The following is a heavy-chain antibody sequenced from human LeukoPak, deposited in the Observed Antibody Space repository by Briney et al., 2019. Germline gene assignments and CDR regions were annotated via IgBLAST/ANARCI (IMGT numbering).Heavy chain of an antibody. Sequence: GGSLRLSCAASGFTFSDYSMSWVRQAPGKGLEWVSYISSSSSTIYYADSVKGRFTISRDNAKNSLYLQMNSLRAEDTAVYYCVKDLGRYRNNCFDYWGQGTLVTVSS. CDR2: ISSSSSTI. D-gene: IGHD1-26*01. V-gene: IGHV3-48*01. CDR3: VKDLGRYRNNCFDY. CDR1: GFTFSDYS. J-gene: IGHJ4*02.